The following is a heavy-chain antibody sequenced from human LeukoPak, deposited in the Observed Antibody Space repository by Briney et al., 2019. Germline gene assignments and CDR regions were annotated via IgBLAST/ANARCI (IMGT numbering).Heavy chain of an antibody. D-gene: IGHD6-19*01. V-gene: IGHV1-58*01. CDR1: GFTFTSSA. CDR3: AAVIAVAGTFDY. CDR2: IVVGSGNT. Sequence: GTSVKVSCKASGFTFTSSAVQWVRQARGQRLEWIGWIVVGSGNTNYAQKFHERVTITRDMSTSTAYMELSSLRSEDTAVYYCAAVIAVAGTFDYWGQGTLVTVSS. J-gene: IGHJ4*02.